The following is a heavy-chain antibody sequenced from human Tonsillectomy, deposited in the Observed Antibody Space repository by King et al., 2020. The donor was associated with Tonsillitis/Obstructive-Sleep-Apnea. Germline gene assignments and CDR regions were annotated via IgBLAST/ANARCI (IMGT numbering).Heavy chain of an antibody. V-gene: IGHV4-34*01. CDR3: ARYVFNCSSTSCPLYYFDY. J-gene: IGHJ4*02. CDR2: INHSGST. D-gene: IGHD2-2*01. Sequence: VQLQQWGAGLLKPSETLSLTCAVYGGSFSGYYWSWIRQPPGKGLEWIGEINHSGSTNYNPSLKSRVTISVDTSKNQFSLRLSSVTAADTAVYYFARYVFNCSSTSCPLYYFDYWGQGTLVTVSS. CDR1: GGSFSGYY.